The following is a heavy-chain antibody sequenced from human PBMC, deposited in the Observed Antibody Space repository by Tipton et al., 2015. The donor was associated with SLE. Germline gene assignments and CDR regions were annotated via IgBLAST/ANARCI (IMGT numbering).Heavy chain of an antibody. D-gene: IGHD6-19*01. V-gene: IGHV4-59*08. CDR2: IYYSGST. CDR3: ARGRREQWLVRGNWFDP. J-gene: IGHJ5*02. CDR1: GGSISSHY. Sequence: TLSLTCTVSGGSISSHYWSWIRQPPGKGLEWIGYIYYSGSTNYNPSLKSRVTISVDTSKNQFSLKLSSVTAADTAVYYCARGRREQWLVRGNWFDPWGQGTLVTVSS.